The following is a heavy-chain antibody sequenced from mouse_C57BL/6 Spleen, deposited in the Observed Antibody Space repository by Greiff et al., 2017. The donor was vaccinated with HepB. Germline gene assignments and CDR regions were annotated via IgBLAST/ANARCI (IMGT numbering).Heavy chain of an antibody. CDR2: IDPETGGT. D-gene: IGHD1-1*01. J-gene: IGHJ1*03. CDR3: TTYGSSSVYWYFDV. V-gene: IGHV1-15*01. Sequence: VQLVESGAELVRPGASVTLSCKASGYTFTDYEMHWVKQTPVHGLEWIGAIDPETGGTAYNQKFKGKAILTADKSSSTAYMALRSLTSEDSAVYYCTTYGSSSVYWYFDVWGTGTTVTVAS. CDR1: GYTFTDYE.